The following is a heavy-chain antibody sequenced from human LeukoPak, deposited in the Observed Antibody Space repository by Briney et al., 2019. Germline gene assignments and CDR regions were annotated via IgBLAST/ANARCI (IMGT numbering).Heavy chain of an antibody. CDR1: GFTFGSYW. J-gene: IGHJ4*02. Sequence: PGGSLRLSCAASGFTFGSYWVHWVRQAPGKGLVWVSRLNTDGSSTDYADSVKGRFTISRDNSKNTLYLQINSLRAEDTAVYYCATYDSSGYYSFDYWGQGTLVTVSS. CDR3: ATYDSSGYYSFDY. CDR2: LNTDGSST. D-gene: IGHD3-22*01. V-gene: IGHV3-74*01.